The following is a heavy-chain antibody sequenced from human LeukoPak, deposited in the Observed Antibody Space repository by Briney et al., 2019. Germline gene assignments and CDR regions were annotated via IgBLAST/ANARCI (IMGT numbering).Heavy chain of an antibody. CDR2: ISGSGGST. J-gene: IGHJ4*02. Sequence: GGSLRLSCAASGFTFSSYAMSWVRQAPGKGLEWVSAISGSGGSTYYADSVKGRFTISRDNSKNTLYLQMNSLRAEDTAVYYCAKDLRYYDSSGPFDYWGQGTLVTVSS. CDR1: GFTFSSYA. V-gene: IGHV3-23*01. D-gene: IGHD3-22*01. CDR3: AKDLRYYDSSGPFDY.